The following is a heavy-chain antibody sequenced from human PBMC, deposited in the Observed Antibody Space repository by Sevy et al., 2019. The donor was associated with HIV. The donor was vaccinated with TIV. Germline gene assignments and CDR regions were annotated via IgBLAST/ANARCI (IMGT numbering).Heavy chain of an antibody. V-gene: IGHV4-34*01. CDR1: GGSFSGYY. Sequence: SETLSLTCAVYGGSFSGYYWSWIRQPPGKGLEWIGEINHSGSTNYNPSLKSRVTISVDTSKNQFSLKLSSVTAADTAMYYCARGFRAGGRTQSIKHAHTRRRWFDPWGQGTLVTVSS. J-gene: IGHJ5*02. CDR3: ARGFRAGGRTQSIKHAHTRRRWFDP. CDR2: INHSGST. D-gene: IGHD2-15*01.